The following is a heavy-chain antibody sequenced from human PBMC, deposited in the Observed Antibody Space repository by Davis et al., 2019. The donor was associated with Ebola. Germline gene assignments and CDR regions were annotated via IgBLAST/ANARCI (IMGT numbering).Heavy chain of an antibody. CDR1: GFAFSNYA. D-gene: IGHD3-22*01. V-gene: IGHV3-23*01. CDR3: AREGYDYASSAYSA. CDR2: ITGSGGST. Sequence: GESLKISCAASGFAFSNYAMSWVRQAPGKGLEWVSGITGSGGSTFYADSVKGRFTISRDNSKNTLFLQMNSLRAEDTAVYYCAREGYDYASSAYSAWGQGTLVTVSS. J-gene: IGHJ5*02.